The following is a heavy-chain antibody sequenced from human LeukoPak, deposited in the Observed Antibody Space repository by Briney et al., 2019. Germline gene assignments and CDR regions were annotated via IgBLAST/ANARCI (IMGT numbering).Heavy chain of an antibody. V-gene: IGHV4-39*01. J-gene: IGHJ4*02. CDR1: GGSISSSSYY. D-gene: IGHD3-22*01. CDR2: IYYSGST. CDR3: ARHQDDSSVYYPFGY. Sequence: SETLSLTCTVSGGSISSSSYYWGWIRQPPGKRLEWIGSIYYSGSTYYNPSLKSRVTISVDTSKNQFPLKLSSVTAADTAVYYCARHQDDSSVYYPFGYWGQGTLVTVSS.